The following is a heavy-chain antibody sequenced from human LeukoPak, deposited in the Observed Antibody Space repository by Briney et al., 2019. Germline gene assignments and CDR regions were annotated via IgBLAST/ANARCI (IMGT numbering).Heavy chain of an antibody. CDR3: ASRYSSSCYGSFNVPTRPAFDY. CDR2: ISGSGGST. Sequence: GGSLRPSCAASGFTFISYAMSWVRQAPGKGLEWVSAISGSGGSTYYADSVKGRFTISRDNSKNTLYLQMNSLRAEDTAVYYCASRYSSSCYGSFNVPTRPAFDYWGQGTLLTVSS. V-gene: IGHV3-23*01. D-gene: IGHD6-13*01. CDR1: GFTFISYA. J-gene: IGHJ4*02.